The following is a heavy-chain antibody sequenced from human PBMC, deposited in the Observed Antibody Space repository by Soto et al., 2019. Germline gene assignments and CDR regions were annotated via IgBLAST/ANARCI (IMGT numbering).Heavy chain of an antibody. CDR3: ARGWGRLDC. D-gene: IGHD3-16*01. CDR1: GFTFSSYA. CDR2: ISYDGSNK. V-gene: IGHV3-30-3*01. Sequence: QVQLVESGGGVVQPGRSLRLSCAASGFTFSSYAMHWVRQAPGKGLEWVAVISYDGSNKYYADSVKGRFTISRDNSKNTLYLQRNSVRAEDTGGYYCARGWGRLDCWGQGTLVTVSS. J-gene: IGHJ4*02.